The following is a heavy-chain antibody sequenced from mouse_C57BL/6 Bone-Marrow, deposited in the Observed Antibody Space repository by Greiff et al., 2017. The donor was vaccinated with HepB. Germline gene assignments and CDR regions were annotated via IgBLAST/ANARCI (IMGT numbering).Heavy chain of an antibody. J-gene: IGHJ4*01. Sequence: VQLKESGPGLAKPSQSLSLTCSVTGYSITSDYWNWIRKFPGNKLEYMGYISYSGSTYYNPSLKSRISITRDTSKNQYYLQLNSVTTEDTATDYCARWLLQGPYAMDYWGQGTSVTVSS. CDR2: ISYSGST. CDR1: GYSITSDY. D-gene: IGHD2-3*01. CDR3: ARWLLQGPYAMDY. V-gene: IGHV3-8*01.